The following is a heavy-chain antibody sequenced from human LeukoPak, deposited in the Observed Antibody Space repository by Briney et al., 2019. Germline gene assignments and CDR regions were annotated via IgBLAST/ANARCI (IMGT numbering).Heavy chain of an antibody. D-gene: IGHD1-26*01. Sequence: PGRSLRLSCAASGFTFSSYWMSWVRQAPGKRLEWVANIKQDGSEKYYVDSVKGRFTISRDNAKNSLYLQMNSLRAEDTAVYYRARGGSYFPYWGQGTLVTVSS. V-gene: IGHV3-7*05. CDR2: IKQDGSEK. CDR3: ARGGSYFPY. CDR1: GFTFSSYW. J-gene: IGHJ4*02.